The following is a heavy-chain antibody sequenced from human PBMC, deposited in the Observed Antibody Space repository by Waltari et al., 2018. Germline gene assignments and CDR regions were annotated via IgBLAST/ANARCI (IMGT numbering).Heavy chain of an antibody. V-gene: IGHV3-53*02. D-gene: IGHD4-17*01. CDR3: ARGDYGRPFDY. CDR1: GFTVSSNY. CDR2: IDSGGST. Sequence: EVQLVETGGGLIQPGGSLRLSCAASGFTVSSNYMSWVRQAPGKGRGWVSVIDSGGSTYYADSVKGRFTISRDNSKNTLYLQMNSLRAEDTAVYYCARGDYGRPFDYWGQGTLVTVSS. J-gene: IGHJ4*02.